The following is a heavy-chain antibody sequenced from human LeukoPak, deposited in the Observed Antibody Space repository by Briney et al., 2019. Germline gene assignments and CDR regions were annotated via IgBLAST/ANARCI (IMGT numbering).Heavy chain of an antibody. V-gene: IGHV4-34*01. D-gene: IGHD5-12*01. CDR1: GGSFSGYY. CDR2: INHSGST. J-gene: IGHJ4*02. CDR3: ARPGYSGYDRRLYYFDY. Sequence: SETLSLTCAVYGGSFSGYYWSWLRQPPGKGLEWVGEINHSGSTNYNPSLKSRVTISVDTSKNQFSLKLSSVTAADTAVYYCARPGYSGYDRRLYYFDYWGQGPLVTVSS.